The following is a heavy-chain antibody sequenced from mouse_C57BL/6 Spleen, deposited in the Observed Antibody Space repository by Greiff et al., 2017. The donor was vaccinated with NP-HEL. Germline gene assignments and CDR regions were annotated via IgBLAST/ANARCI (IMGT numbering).Heavy chain of an antibody. Sequence: VQLQQPGAELVRPGSSVKLSCKASGYTFTSYWMDWVKQRPGQGLEWIGNIYPSDSETNYNQKFKDKATLTVDKSSSTAYMQLSSLTSEDSAVYYCARCGYGQGSWFAYWGQGTLVTVSA. D-gene: IGHD2-2*01. CDR3: ARCGYGQGSWFAY. J-gene: IGHJ3*01. V-gene: IGHV1-61*01. CDR2: IYPSDSET. CDR1: GYTFTSYW.